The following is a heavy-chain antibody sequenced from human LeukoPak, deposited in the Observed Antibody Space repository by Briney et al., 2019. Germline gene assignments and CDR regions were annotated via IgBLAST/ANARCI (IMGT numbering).Heavy chain of an antibody. CDR1: GFTFSSYA. D-gene: IGHD3-22*01. J-gene: IGHJ4*02. V-gene: IGHV3-23*01. CDR3: AKAPHYDSSGYTYFDY. CDR2: ISGSGGST. Sequence: GGSLRLSCAASGFTFSSYAMSWVRQAPGKGLEWVSAISGSGGSTYYADSVKGRFTISRDNSKNTLYLQMNSLRAEDTAVYYCAKAPHYDSSGYTYFDYWGQGTQVTVSS.